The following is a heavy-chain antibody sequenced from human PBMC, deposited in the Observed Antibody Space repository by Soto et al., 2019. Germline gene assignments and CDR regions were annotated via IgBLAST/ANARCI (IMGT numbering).Heavy chain of an antibody. Sequence: GPLRLSGAAAGSSVTAHYVSWVRQAPGRGLEWVSLIYSGGGKYYADSVKGRFTISRDTSEKTFYLQLNSLRSEDTAVYYCARSDPAYPYGLNVWGQGTTVTVSS. D-gene: IGHD3-10*01. CDR3: ARSDPAYPYGLNV. CDR1: GSSVTAHY. CDR2: IYSGGGK. J-gene: IGHJ6*02. V-gene: IGHV3-53*01.